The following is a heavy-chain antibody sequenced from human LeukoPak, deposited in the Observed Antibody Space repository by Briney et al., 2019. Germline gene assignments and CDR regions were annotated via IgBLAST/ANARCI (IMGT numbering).Heavy chain of an antibody. CDR1: GCTFSSYY. D-gene: IGHD6-13*01. V-gene: IGHV4-4*07. CDR2: IHTSGSP. CDR3: ARDPSSRWYGSCFDP. Sequence: PWESVSLTCKVSGCTFSSYYWHWIRQPGGKGMECIGPIHTSGSPNYNPSLKSGVTLSAGTSKKQLCLMLSSVTAAETVVYYCARDPSSRWYGSCFDPWGQGTLVTVSS. J-gene: IGHJ5*02.